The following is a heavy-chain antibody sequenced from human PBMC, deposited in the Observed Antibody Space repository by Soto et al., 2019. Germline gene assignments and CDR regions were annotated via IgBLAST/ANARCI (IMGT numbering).Heavy chain of an antibody. CDR1: GFTFDDYA. Sequence: PGGSLRLSCAASGFTFDDYAMHWVRQAPGRGLEWVSGISWNGDTIGYGDSVRGRFTISRDNAKNSLYLQMDSLRVEDTALYYCAKDTRGSYYMFDYWGQGTLVTVSS. CDR2: ISWNGDTI. V-gene: IGHV3-9*01. D-gene: IGHD1-26*01. CDR3: AKDTRGSYYMFDY. J-gene: IGHJ4*02.